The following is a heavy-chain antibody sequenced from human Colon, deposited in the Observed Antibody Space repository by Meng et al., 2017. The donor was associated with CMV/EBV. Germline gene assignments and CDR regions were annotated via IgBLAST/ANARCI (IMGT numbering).Heavy chain of an antibody. D-gene: IGHD6-13*01. Sequence: GESLKISCAASGFSFSIDSMNWVRQAPGKGLEWVATISSAGIYTYYAASVKGRFTISRDNAKSTVYLQMNSLRAEDTAVYYCARGGAAAAGPKGGRNWFDPWGQGTLVTVSS. V-gene: IGHV3-21*06. CDR1: GFSFSIDS. J-gene: IGHJ5*02. CDR3: ARGGAAAAGPKGGRNWFDP. CDR2: ISSAGIYT.